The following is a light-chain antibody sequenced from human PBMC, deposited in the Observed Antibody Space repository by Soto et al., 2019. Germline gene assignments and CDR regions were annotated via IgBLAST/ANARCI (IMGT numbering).Light chain of an antibody. J-gene: IGKJ5*01. CDR1: QSVSSN. CDR2: GAS. CDR3: QQRSTWPPIT. Sequence: EIVMTPSPATLSVSPGERATLSCRASQSVSSNLAWYQQKPGQAPRLLIYGASTRATGIPARFSGSGSGTEFTPTISSLQSEDFAVYYCQQRSTWPPITFGQGTRLEIK. V-gene: IGKV3-15*01.